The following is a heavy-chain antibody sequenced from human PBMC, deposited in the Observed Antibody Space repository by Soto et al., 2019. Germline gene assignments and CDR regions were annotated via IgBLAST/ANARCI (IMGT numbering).Heavy chain of an antibody. CDR3: ARERGYSYGPSGDFDS. CDR2: IYHSGGT. CDR1: GGSISSTNW. Sequence: QVQLQESGPGLVKPSGTLSLTCAVSGGSISSTNWWSWVRQPPGKGLEWMGEIYHSGGTSYNPSLKSRVRMSVDKSKHQFALKLNSVTAADTALYYCARERGYSYGPSGDFDSWGQGTLVTVSS. J-gene: IGHJ4*02. V-gene: IGHV4-4*02. D-gene: IGHD5-18*01.